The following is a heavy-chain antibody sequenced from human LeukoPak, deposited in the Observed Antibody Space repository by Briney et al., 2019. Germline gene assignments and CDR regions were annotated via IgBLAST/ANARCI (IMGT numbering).Heavy chain of an antibody. V-gene: IGHV3-30-3*01. Sequence: GGSLRLSCAASGFTFSSYAMHWVRQAPGKGLEWVAVISYDGSNKYYADSVKGRFTISRDNSKNTLYLQMNSLRAEDTAVYYCARGIGYIAAAANNWFDPWGQGTLVTVSS. CDR3: ARGIGYIAAAANNWFDP. CDR1: GFTFSSYA. D-gene: IGHD6-13*01. J-gene: IGHJ5*02. CDR2: ISYDGSNK.